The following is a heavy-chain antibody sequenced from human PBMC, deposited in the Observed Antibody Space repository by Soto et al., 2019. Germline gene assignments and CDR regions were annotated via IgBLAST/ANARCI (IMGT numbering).Heavy chain of an antibody. CDR1: GGTFSSYT. V-gene: IGHV1-69*02. J-gene: IGHJ4*02. CDR3: ARVRNDDYGDTADFDY. D-gene: IGHD4-17*01. CDR2: IIPILGIA. Sequence: ASVKVSCKASGGTFSSYTISWVRQAPGQGLEWMGRIIPILGIANYAQKFQGRVTITADKSTSTAYMELSSLRSEDTAVYYCARVRNDDYGDTADFDYWGQGTLVTVSS.